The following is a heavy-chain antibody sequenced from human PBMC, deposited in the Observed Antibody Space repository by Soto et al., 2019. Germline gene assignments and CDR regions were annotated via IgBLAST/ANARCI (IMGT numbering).Heavy chain of an antibody. Sequence: QAQLVQSGAEVKKPGASVKVSCKASGYTFARYAISWMRQAPGQGVEWMGWISAYNGNTNYAQKLQGTVTMTPATTTSTAYMELRSLRSDDTAVYYCARDPPPPDYWGQGTRVTVSS. J-gene: IGHJ4*02. CDR1: GYTFARYA. CDR2: ISAYNGNT. CDR3: ARDPPPPDY. V-gene: IGHV1-18*01.